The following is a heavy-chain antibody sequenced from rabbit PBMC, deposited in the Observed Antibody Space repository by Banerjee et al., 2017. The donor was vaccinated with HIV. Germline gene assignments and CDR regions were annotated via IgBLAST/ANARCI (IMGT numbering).Heavy chain of an antibody. CDR2: INTGTSGST. CDR3: ARDLSSSGWSDFAL. V-gene: IGHV1S43*01. D-gene: IGHD4-1*01. Sequence: QSLEESGGGLVKPGGTLTLTCKASGIDFSSYYYMCWVRQAPGKGLELIGCINTGTSGSTYYASWVNGRFSISRSTSLNTVTLQMTSLTAADTATYFCARDLSSSGWSDFALWGPGTLV. CDR1: GIDFSSYYY. J-gene: IGHJ4*01.